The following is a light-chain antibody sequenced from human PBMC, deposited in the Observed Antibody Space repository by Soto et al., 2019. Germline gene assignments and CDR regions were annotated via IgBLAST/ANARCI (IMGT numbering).Light chain of an antibody. CDR1: QSFSSRY. J-gene: IGKJ1*01. V-gene: IGKV3-20*01. CDR3: QQYASSRT. CDR2: AAS. Sequence: EIVLTQSPVTLSLSAGERATLSCRASQSFSSRYLAWYQQKPGQAPRLLIYAASSRATGIPDMFSGSGSGTDFTLTISRLEPEDFAVYYCQQYASSRTFGPGTKVE.